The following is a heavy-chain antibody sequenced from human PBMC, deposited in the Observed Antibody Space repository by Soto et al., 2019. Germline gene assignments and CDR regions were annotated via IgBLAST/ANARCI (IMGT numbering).Heavy chain of an antibody. CDR2: IRSKVYGGTT. V-gene: IGHV3-49*03. Sequence: GGSLRLSCTASGFTFGDYAMSWFRQAPGKGLEWVGFIRSKVYGGTTEYAASVKGRFTISRDDSKSIAYLQMNSLKTEDTAVYYCTRGKVPYNWNDDYFDYWGQGTLVTVSS. CDR1: GFTFGDYA. J-gene: IGHJ4*02. CDR3: TRGKVPYNWNDDYFDY. D-gene: IGHD1-20*01.